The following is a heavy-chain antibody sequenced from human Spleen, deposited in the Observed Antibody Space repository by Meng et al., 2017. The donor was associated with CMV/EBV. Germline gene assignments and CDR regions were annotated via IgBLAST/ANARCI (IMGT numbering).Heavy chain of an antibody. CDR2: ISSSSSYI. CDR1: GFIFNTYN. CDR3: ASIKSAIYGMDV. D-gene: IGHD2-2*02. Sequence: GESLKISCAASGFIFNTYNMKWVRQAPGKGLEWVSSISSSSSYIFYADSVEGRFTISRDNAKNSLYLQMNSLRAEDTAVYYCASIKSAIYGMDVWGQGTTVTVSS. V-gene: IGHV3-21*01. J-gene: IGHJ6*02.